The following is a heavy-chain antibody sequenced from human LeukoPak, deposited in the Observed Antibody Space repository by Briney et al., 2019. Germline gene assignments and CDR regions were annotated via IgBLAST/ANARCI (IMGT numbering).Heavy chain of an antibody. CDR1: GFTFSSYA. J-gene: IGHJ4*02. V-gene: IGHV3-30-3*01. CDR3: ARDAGDGYNPWYYFDY. Sequence: GGSLRLSCAASGFTFSSYAMHWVRQAPGKGLEWVAVISYDGSNKYYADSVKGRFTISRDNSKNTLYLQMSSLRAEDTAVYYCARDAGDGYNPWYYFDYWGQGTLVTVSS. CDR2: ISYDGSNK. D-gene: IGHD5-24*01.